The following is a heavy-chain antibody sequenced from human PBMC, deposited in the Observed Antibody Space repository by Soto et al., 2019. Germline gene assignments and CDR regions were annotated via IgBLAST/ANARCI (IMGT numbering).Heavy chain of an antibody. J-gene: IGHJ6*02. Sequence: QVQLQQSGPGLVKPSQTLSLTCVISGDSVSSNSAMWNWIRQSPSRGLEWLARAYYRSNWSSDYAVCLKSLKTISPATTKKQFSLKLYSVAPEDTDVYYCASDGDVRNTGGYGMDVWGQGTRVTVSS. CDR1: GDSVSSNSAM. CDR3: ASDGDVRNTGGYGMDV. CDR2: AYYRSNWSS. D-gene: IGHD2-21*01. V-gene: IGHV6-1*01.